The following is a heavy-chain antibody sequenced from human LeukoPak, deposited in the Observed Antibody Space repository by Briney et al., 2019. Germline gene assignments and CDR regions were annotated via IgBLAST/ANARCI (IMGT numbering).Heavy chain of an antibody. V-gene: IGHV3-7*01. CDR1: GFTLSSYW. J-gene: IGHJ4*02. Sequence: PGGSLRLSCAASGFTLSSYWMSWVRQAPGKGLEWVANIKQDGSEKYYVDSVKGRFTISRDNAKNSLYLQMNSLRAEDTAVYYCARDKIALWFGEELFDYWGQGTLVTVSS. CDR3: ARDKIALWFGEELFDY. CDR2: IKQDGSEK. D-gene: IGHD3-10*01.